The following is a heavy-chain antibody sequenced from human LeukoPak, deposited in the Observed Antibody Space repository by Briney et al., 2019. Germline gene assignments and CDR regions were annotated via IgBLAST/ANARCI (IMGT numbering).Heavy chain of an antibody. Sequence: SETLSLTCTVSGDSISSLFLSWIRQPAGKGLEWIERIYGSRSTTYNPSLKSRVTMSVDTSKNQFSLKLTSVTAADTAVYYCARDSGTTGEVKFDPWGHGILVTVSS. V-gene: IGHV4-4*07. CDR1: GDSISSLF. CDR2: IYGSRST. J-gene: IGHJ5*02. CDR3: ARDSGTTGEVKFDP. D-gene: IGHD3-10*01.